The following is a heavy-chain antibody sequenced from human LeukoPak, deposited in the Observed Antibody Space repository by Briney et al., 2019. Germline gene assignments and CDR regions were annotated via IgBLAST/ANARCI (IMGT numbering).Heavy chain of an antibody. V-gene: IGHV3-53*01. CDR2: IYSRGDT. D-gene: IGHD6-19*01. Sequence: GGSLRLSCAASGLTVSNNYMGWVRQAPGKGLEWVSVIYSRGDTYYADSVRGRFTISRDNSKNILSLQMNSLRADDTAIYYCTRVLSDTRGWNHFDYWGQGTLVTVSS. J-gene: IGHJ4*02. CDR3: TRVLSDTRGWNHFDY. CDR1: GLTVSNNY.